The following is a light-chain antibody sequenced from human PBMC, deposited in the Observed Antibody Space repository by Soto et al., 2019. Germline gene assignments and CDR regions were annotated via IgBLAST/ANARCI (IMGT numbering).Light chain of an antibody. Sequence: AIRMTQSPSSLSAATGDRVTITCRASQSISTYLAWYQQRPGKAPKLLIYAASSLQSGVPSRFSGSGSGTDFTLTISSLQPEDFATYYCQQSYSTTWTFGQGTKVDIK. J-gene: IGKJ1*01. V-gene: IGKV1-8*01. CDR1: QSISTY. CDR3: QQSYSTTWT. CDR2: AAS.